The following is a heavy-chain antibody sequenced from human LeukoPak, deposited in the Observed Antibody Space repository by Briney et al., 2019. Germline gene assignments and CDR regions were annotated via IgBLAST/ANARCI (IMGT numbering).Heavy chain of an antibody. Sequence: SETLSLTCTVSGGSISSSSYYWGWIRQPPGKGLEWIGSIYYSGSTNYNPSLKSRVTISVDTSKNQFSLKLSSVTAADTAVYYCARGVETAMVEGQAYFDYWGQGTLVTVSS. J-gene: IGHJ4*02. D-gene: IGHD5-18*01. CDR1: GGSISSSSYY. CDR3: ARGVETAMVEGQAYFDY. V-gene: IGHV4-39*07. CDR2: IYYSGST.